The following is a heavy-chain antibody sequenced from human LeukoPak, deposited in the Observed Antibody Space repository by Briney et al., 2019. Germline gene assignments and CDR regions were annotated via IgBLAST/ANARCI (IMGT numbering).Heavy chain of an antibody. J-gene: IGHJ4*02. V-gene: IGHV4-34*01. CDR2: INHRGST. CDR1: GGSFSGYY. CDR3: ARAPGWSTVVRPFDY. Sequence: SETLSLTCAVYGGSFSGYYWNWVRQSPGKGLEWIGEINHRGSTNFNPSLKSQVTISVDTSKSQLSLKLSSVTAADTAVYYCARAPGWSTVVRPFDYWGQGTLVTVSS. D-gene: IGHD2-15*01.